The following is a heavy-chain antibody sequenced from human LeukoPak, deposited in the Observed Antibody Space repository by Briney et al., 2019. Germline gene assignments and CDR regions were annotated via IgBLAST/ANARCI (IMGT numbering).Heavy chain of an antibody. CDR1: GGSISSYY. V-gene: IGHV4-59*01. J-gene: IGHJ4*02. CDR3: ARLPYSSSWYVY. CDR2: IYYSGST. D-gene: IGHD6-13*01. Sequence: PSETLSLTCSVSGGSISSYYWSWIRQPPGKGLEWIGYIYYSGSTNYNPSLKSRVTISVDTSKNQFSLKLSSVTAADTAVYYCARLPYSSSWYVYWGQGTLVAVSS.